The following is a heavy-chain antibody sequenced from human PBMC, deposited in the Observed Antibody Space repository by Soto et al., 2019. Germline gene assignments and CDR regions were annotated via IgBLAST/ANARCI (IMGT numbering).Heavy chain of an antibody. V-gene: IGHV4-4*02. D-gene: IGHD2-15*01. CDR2: IHHGGNI. CDR3: ARVRQYCRRTNCYQDH. CDR1: GDSIISTNW. Sequence: SEPRSLTCAVSGDSIISTNWWHWVRPSPDKGLEWIGEIHHGGNINYNPSLKSRVTISMDKSKNQFSLKLNSVTAADTAVYYCARVRQYCRRTNCYQDHWGQGTMVTFSS. J-gene: IGHJ4*02.